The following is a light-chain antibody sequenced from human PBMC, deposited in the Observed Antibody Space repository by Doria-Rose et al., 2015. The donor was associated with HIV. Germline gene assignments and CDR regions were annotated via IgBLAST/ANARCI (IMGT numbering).Light chain of an antibody. Sequence: AIRLTQSPSSLSASTGDRVTITCRASQDISNYLAWYQQKPGKAPKLLTHAASTLQSGVPSRFSGSGSGTDFTLTISYLQSEDFATYYCQQYYSYPPTFGQGTKVEVK. CDR2: AAS. J-gene: IGKJ1*01. V-gene: IGKV1-8*01. CDR1: QDISNY. CDR3: QQYYSYPPT.